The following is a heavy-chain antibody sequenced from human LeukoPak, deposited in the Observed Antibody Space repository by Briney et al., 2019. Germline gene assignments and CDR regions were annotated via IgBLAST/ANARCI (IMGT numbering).Heavy chain of an antibody. CDR1: GGSMRSSSNF. D-gene: IGHD6-19*01. Sequence: SEILSLTCTVSGGSMRSSSNFWAWIRQLPGKALEWIGSMFYSGSTTYYNPSLKSRVTISVDTSKNQFSLRLTSVTASDTAVYYCARQSEYTSGWHYIDYWGQGTLVTVSS. V-gene: IGHV4-39*01. J-gene: IGHJ4*02. CDR2: MFYSGST. CDR3: ARQSEYTSGWHYIDY.